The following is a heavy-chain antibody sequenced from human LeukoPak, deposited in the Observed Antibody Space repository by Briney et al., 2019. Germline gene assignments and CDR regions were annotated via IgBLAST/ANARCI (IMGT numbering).Heavy chain of an antibody. Sequence: ASVKVSCKASGYTFTSYYMHWVRQAPGQGLEWMGIINPSGGSTSYAQKFQGRVTMTRNTSISTAYMELSSLRSEDTAVYYCARDFIYAFDIWGQGTMVTVSS. CDR1: GYTFTSYY. D-gene: IGHD2-2*02. V-gene: IGHV1-46*01. CDR3: ARDFIYAFDI. J-gene: IGHJ3*02. CDR2: INPSGGST.